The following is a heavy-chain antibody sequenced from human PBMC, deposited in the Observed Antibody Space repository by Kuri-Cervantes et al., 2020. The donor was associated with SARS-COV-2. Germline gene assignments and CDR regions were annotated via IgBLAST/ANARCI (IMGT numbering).Heavy chain of an antibody. J-gene: IGHJ2*01. Sequence: GGSLRLSCAASGFTFSSYGMHWVRQAPGKGLEWVAVIWYDGSNKYYANSVKGRFTISRDNSKNTLYLHMNSLRAEDTAVYYCARPPPGYCSSTSCYTGGDFDLWGRGTLVTVSS. CDR3: ARPPPGYCSSTSCYTGGDFDL. D-gene: IGHD2-2*02. V-gene: IGHV3-33*08. CDR1: GFTFSSYG. CDR2: IWYDGSNK.